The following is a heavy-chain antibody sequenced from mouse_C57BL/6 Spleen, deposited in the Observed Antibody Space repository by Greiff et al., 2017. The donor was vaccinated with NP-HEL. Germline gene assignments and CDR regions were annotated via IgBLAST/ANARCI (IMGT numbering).Heavy chain of an antibody. CDR1: GFTFSSYA. Sequence: EVKLVESGGGLVKPGGSLKLSCAASGFTFSSYAMSWVRQTPEKRLEWVATISDGGSYTYYPDNVQGRFTISRDNAKNNLYLQMSHLKSEDTAMYYCARDRDYGGFAYWGQGTLVTVSA. CDR3: ARDRDYGGFAY. D-gene: IGHD2-4*01. J-gene: IGHJ3*01. V-gene: IGHV5-4*01. CDR2: ISDGGSYT.